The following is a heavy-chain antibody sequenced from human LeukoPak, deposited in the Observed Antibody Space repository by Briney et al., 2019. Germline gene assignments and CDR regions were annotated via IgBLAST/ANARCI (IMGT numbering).Heavy chain of an antibody. Sequence: SETLSLTCTVSGGSISSYYWSWIRQPPGKGLEWIGYIYYSGSTNYNPSLKSRVTISVDTSKNQFSLKLSSVTAADTAVHYCARTVTYFDYWGQGTLVTVSS. CDR3: ARTVTYFDY. CDR2: IYYSGST. V-gene: IGHV4-59*01. D-gene: IGHD2-21*02. J-gene: IGHJ4*02. CDR1: GGSISSYY.